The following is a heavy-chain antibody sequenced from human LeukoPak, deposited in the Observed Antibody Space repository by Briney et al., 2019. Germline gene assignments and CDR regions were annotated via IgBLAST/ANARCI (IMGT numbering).Heavy chain of an antibody. CDR2: ITPIFGTA. V-gene: IGHV1-69*05. D-gene: IGHD2-2*01. J-gene: IGHJ5*02. Sequence: ASVKVSCKASGGTFSSYAISWVRQAPGQGLEWMGGITPIFGTANYAQKFQGRVTITTDESTSTAYMELSSLRSEDTAVYYCARGVVPAAISQNWFDPWGQGTLVTVSS. CDR3: ARGVVPAAISQNWFDP. CDR1: GGTFSSYA.